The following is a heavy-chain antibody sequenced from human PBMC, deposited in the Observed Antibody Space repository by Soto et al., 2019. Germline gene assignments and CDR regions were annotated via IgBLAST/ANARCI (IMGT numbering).Heavy chain of an antibody. D-gene: IGHD6-13*01. V-gene: IGHV1-46*01. Sequence: ASVKVSCKASGYTFTSYYMHWVRQAPGQGLEWMGIINPGGGSTSYAQKFQGRVTMTRDTSTSTVYMELSSLRSEDTAVYYCARTPLSSRFFERNAFDIWGQGTMVTVSS. CDR2: INPGGGST. CDR1: GYTFTSYY. J-gene: IGHJ3*02. CDR3: ARTPLSSRFFERNAFDI.